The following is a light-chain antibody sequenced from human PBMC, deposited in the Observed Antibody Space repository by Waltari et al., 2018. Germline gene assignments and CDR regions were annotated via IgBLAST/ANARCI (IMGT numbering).Light chain of an antibody. V-gene: IGLV2-11*01. CDR2: DVS. CDR3: CSYAGSYSFV. CDR1: SSDVGCYNY. Sequence: QSALTQPRSVSGSPGQSVTIPCTGTSSDVGCYNYVSWYQQHPGKVPKLMIYDVSKRPSGVPDRFSGSKSGNTASLTISGLQAEDEADYYCCSYAGSYSFVFGTGTKVTVL. J-gene: IGLJ1*01.